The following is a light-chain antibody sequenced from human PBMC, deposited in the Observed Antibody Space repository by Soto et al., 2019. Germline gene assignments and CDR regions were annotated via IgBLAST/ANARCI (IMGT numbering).Light chain of an antibody. V-gene: IGKV3-20*01. J-gene: IGKJ1*01. CDR1: QSVSSGY. CDR2: GAN. Sequence: EIVLTQSPGTLSLSPGERATLSCRASQSVSSGYLAWYQQKPGQAPNLLIYGANSRASGIPDRFSGSGSGTDFTLTISRLEPEDFAVYYCQQYGSSPRTFGQGTKVEIK. CDR3: QQYGSSPRT.